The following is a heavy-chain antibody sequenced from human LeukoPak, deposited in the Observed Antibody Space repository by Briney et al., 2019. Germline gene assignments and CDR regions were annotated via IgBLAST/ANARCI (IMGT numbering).Heavy chain of an antibody. CDR1: GASISGSGYY. CDR2: IYYSGST. D-gene: IGHD1-26*01. CDR3: ARKGSGSRTRVAFDI. Sequence: SETLSLTCTVSGASISGSGYYWGWIRQPPWKGLEWIGSIYYSGSTYYNPSLKSRVTISVDTSKNQFSLKLSSVTAADTAVYYCARKGSGSRTRVAFDIWGQGTMVTVSS. V-gene: IGHV4-39*07. J-gene: IGHJ3*02.